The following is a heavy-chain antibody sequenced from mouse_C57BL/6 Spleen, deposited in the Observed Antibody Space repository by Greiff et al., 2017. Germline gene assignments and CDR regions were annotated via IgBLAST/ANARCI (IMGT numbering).Heavy chain of an antibody. Sequence: QVQLQQPGAELVRPGSSVKLSCKASGYTFTSYWMHWVKQRPIQGLEWIGNIDPSDSETHYNQKFKDKATLTVDKSSSTAYMQLSSLTSEDSAVYYCASSRIGSYGGMDYWGQGTSVTVSS. J-gene: IGHJ4*01. CDR2: IDPSDSET. D-gene: IGHD1-1*02. CDR1: GYTFTSYW. V-gene: IGHV1-52*01. CDR3: ASSRIGSYGGMDY.